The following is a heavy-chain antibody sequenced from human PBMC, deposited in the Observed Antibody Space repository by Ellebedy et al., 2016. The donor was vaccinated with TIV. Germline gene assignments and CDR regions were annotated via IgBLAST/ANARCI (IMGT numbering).Heavy chain of an antibody. CDR2: IYYSGST. CDR1: GGSISSGGYY. CDR3: ARSTIPSRPLDY. V-gene: IGHV4-31*03. D-gene: IGHD3-3*01. Sequence: SETLSLTXTVSGGSISSGGYYWSWIRQHPGKGLEWIGYIYYSGSTSSNPSLKSRLTMSVDTSKNQFSLKLNSVTAADTAVYYCARSTIPSRPLDYWGQGTLVTVSS. J-gene: IGHJ4*02.